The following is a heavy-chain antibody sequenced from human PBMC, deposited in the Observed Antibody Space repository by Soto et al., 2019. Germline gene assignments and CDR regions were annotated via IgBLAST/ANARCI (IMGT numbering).Heavy chain of an antibody. CDR3: ARVRHGGWMAYYYSYGMDV. V-gene: IGHV4-34*01. Sequence: PSETLSLTCAFYGGSFSGYYWSWIRQPPGKGLEWIGEINHSGSTNYNPSLKSRVTISVDTSKNQFSLKLSSVTAADTAVYYCARVRHGGWMAYYYSYGMDVWGQGTTVTVSS. D-gene: IGHD3-16*01. J-gene: IGHJ6*01. CDR1: GGSFSGYY. CDR2: INHSGST.